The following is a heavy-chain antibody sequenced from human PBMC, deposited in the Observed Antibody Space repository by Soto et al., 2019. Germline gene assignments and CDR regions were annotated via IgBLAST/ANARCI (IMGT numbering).Heavy chain of an antibody. CDR2: ISGSGVIT. CDR1: GFTFRNQD. J-gene: IGHJ4*02. D-gene: IGHD3-22*01. V-gene: IGHV3-23*01. Sequence: EVQLLESGGGLVQPGGSLRLSCVASGFTFRNQDMRWVRQAPGKGLEWVSGISGSGVITYYADSVNGRFTISRDNSKNTLYLQMNSLRAEDTAVYYCAKDRQFRSYFESSGCYNSWGQGTLVTVSS. CDR3: AKDRQFRSYFESSGCYNS.